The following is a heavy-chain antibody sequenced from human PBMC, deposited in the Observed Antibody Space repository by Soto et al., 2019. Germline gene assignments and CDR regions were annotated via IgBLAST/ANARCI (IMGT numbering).Heavy chain of an antibody. Sequence: PVSLWVRRPVSAGAMRSSLVTWIRQPPGKGLEWIGYIYYSGSTNYNPSLKSRVTISVDTSKNQFSLKLSSVTAADTAVYYCARAVSSSGYLEGFDYWGQG. J-gene: IGHJ4*02. V-gene: IGHV4-59*01. CDR1: AGAMRSSL. D-gene: IGHD3-22*01. CDR2: IYYSGST. CDR3: ARAVSSSGYLEGFDY.